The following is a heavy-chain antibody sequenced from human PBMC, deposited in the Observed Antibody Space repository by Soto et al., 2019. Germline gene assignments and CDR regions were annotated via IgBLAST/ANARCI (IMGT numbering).Heavy chain of an antibody. D-gene: IGHD5-18*01. CDR3: SLDDREYSDGLYWYMDV. J-gene: IGHJ2*01. V-gene: IGHV3-30*03. CDR1: GFSFGHYG. Sequence: QVRLVESGGGVAQPGRSLTLSCEASGFSFGHYGMHWVRQAPGKGLEWVALTSYEGSKKSYGESVKGRFTISRDNYRNTLYLQMSRLRMEDTAGYYCSLDDREYSDGLYWYMDVWGRGTLVTVSS. CDR2: TSYEGSKK.